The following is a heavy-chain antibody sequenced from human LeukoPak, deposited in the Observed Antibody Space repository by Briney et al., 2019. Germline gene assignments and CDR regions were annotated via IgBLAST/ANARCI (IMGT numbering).Heavy chain of an antibody. D-gene: IGHD6-19*01. CDR2: ISWNSGSI. CDR1: GFTFDDYA. V-gene: IGHV3-9*01. CDR3: AKDQLQWLVLSYAFDI. Sequence: GGSLRLSCAASGFTFDDYAMHWVRQAPGKGLEWVSGISWNSGSIGYADSVKGRFTISRDNAKNSLYLQMNSLRAEDTALYYCAKDQLQWLVLSYAFDIWGQGTMVTVSS. J-gene: IGHJ3*02.